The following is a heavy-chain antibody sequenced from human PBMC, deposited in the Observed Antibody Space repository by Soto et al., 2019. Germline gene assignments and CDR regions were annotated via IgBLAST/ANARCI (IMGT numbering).Heavy chain of an antibody. V-gene: IGHV3-30*18. CDR1: GFTFSSYG. Sequence: QVQLVESGGGVVQPGRSLRLSCAASGFTFSSYGMHWVRQAPGKGLEWVAVMSYDGSNKNYADSVKGRFTISRDNSKNTLYLQINSPRAEDTVMYHCAKDQRTAGATTDYFYSYGMDVWGQGTTVTVSS. CDR2: MSYDGSNK. CDR3: AKDQRTAGATTDYFYSYGMDV. D-gene: IGHD5-12*01. J-gene: IGHJ6*02.